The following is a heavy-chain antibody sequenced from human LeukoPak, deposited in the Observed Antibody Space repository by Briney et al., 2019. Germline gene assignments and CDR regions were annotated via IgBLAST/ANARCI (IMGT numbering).Heavy chain of an antibody. CDR3: ATPVYGGNSFFFQH. CDR1: GFTFRSYG. D-gene: IGHD4-23*01. J-gene: IGHJ1*01. V-gene: IGHV3-30*03. CDR2: ISYDGSKK. Sequence: GGSLRLSCAASGFTFRSYGMHWVRQGPGKWLVWVAVISYDGSKKYYADSVKGRFTISRDNSKNTLYLQMNSLRPEDTAVYYCATPVYGGNSFFFQHWGQGTLVTVSS.